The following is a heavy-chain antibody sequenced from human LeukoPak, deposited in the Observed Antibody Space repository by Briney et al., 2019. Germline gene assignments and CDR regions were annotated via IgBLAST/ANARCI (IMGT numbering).Heavy chain of an antibody. CDR2: IWYDGSNK. D-gene: IGHD4-23*01. CDR1: GFTFSSYG. V-gene: IGHV3-33*01. CDR3: ARDYGGNSPSDGWFDP. Sequence: PGRSLRLSCAASGFTFSSYGMHWVRQAPGKGLEWVAVIWYDGSNKYYADSVKGRFTISRDNSKNTLCLQMNTLRAEDTAVYYCARDYGGNSPSDGWFDPWGQGTLVTVSS. J-gene: IGHJ5*02.